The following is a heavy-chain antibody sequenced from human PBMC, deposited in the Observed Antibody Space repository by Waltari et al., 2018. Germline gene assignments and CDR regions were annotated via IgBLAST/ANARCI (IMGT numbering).Heavy chain of an antibody. CDR3: AKGSEAYCSSTSCLGYMDV. V-gene: IGHV3-23*03. Sequence: EVQLLESGGGLVQPGGSLRLSCAASGFTFSSYAMSWVRQAPGKGLEWVSVIYSGGSTYYADSVKGRFTISRDNSKNTLYLQMNSLRAEDTAVYYCAKGSEAYCSSTSCLGYMDVWGKGTTVTVSS. J-gene: IGHJ6*03. CDR2: IYSGGST. CDR1: GFTFSSYA. D-gene: IGHD2-2*01.